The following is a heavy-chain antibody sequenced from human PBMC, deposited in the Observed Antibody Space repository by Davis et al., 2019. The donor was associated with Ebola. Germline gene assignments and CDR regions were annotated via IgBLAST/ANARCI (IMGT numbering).Heavy chain of an antibody. Sequence: GESLKISCRGSGYNFANHWLGWVRQTPGKGLEWVGIIFPDDSDTRYSPSFQGQVTISVDKSLSTTFLQWSTLKASDTAIYYCARMPRGYLDEGYALDVWGQGTTVTVSS. V-gene: IGHV5-51*01. CDR1: GYNFANHW. J-gene: IGHJ6*02. D-gene: IGHD2-2*01. CDR3: ARMPRGYLDEGYALDV. CDR2: IFPDDSDT.